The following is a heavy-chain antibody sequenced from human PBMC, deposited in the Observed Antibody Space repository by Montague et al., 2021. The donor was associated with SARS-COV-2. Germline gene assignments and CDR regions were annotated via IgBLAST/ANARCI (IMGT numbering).Heavy chain of an antibody. Sequence: SLRLSCAASGFTFNSYYIHWVRQAPGKGLVWVSRINSDGSSTTYAHSVKGRFTITRDNAKNTVYLQMNSLRAEDTAVYYCARDREPWLLQYYFDYWGQGTLVTVSS. CDR2: INSDGSST. CDR3: ARDREPWLLQYYFDY. V-gene: IGHV3-74*01. J-gene: IGHJ4*02. D-gene: IGHD6-19*01. CDR1: GFTFNSYY.